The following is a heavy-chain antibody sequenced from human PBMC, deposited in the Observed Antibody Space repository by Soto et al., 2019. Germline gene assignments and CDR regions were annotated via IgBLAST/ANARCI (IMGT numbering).Heavy chain of an antibody. CDR3: ASNSFITGSPSDAIDI. D-gene: IGHD3-22*01. J-gene: IGHJ3*02. Sequence: ASVKVSCKASGYTFTSYYMHWVQQAPGQGLEWMGIINPSGGSTSYAQKFQGRVTMTRDTSTSTVYMELSSLRSEDTAVYYCASNSFITGSPSDAIDIWGQGXMVTVS. V-gene: IGHV1-46*01. CDR1: GYTFTSYY. CDR2: INPSGGST.